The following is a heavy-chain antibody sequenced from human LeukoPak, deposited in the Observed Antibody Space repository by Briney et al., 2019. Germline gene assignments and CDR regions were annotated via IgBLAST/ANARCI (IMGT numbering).Heavy chain of an antibody. CDR3: ARVIKRWWYMDV. J-gene: IGHJ6*03. CDR1: GFTVVSSNY. D-gene: IGHD2-15*01. CDR2: INSDGSST. Sequence: GGSLRLSCAASGFTVVSSNYMSWVRQAPGKGLVWVSRINSDGSSTSYADSVKGRFTISRDNAKNTLYLQMNSLRAEDTAVYYCARVIKRWWYMDVWGKGTTVTVSS. V-gene: IGHV3-74*01.